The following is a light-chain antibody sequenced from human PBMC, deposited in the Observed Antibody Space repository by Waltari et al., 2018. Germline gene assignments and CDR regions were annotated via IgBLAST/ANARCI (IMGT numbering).Light chain of an antibody. J-gene: IGLJ2*01. CDR3: QSYDSSLV. CDR2: GNI. Sequence: QSVLTQPPSVSGAPGQRVTISCTRSSSNIGAGYDVHWYQQLPGTAPKLPIYGNINRPSGVPDRFSGSKSGTSASLAITGLQAEDEADYYCQSYDSSLVFGGGTKLTVL. CDR1: SSNIGAGYD. V-gene: IGLV1-40*01.